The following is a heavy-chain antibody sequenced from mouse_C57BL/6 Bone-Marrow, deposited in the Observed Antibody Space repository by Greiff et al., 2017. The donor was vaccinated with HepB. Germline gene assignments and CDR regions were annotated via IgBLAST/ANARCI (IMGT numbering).Heavy chain of an antibody. D-gene: IGHD1-1*01. Sequence: VQLQQPGAELVMPGASVKLSCKASGYTFTSYWMHWVKQRPGQGLEWIGEIDPSDSYTNYNQKVKGKSTLTVDKSSSTAYMPLSSLTSEDSAVYYGARDPVVANYYAMDYWGQGTSVTVSS. V-gene: IGHV1-69*01. J-gene: IGHJ4*01. CDR1: GYTFTSYW. CDR3: ARDPVVANYYAMDY. CDR2: IDPSDSYT.